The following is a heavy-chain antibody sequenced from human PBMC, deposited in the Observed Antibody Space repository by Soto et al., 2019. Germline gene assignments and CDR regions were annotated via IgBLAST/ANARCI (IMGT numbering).Heavy chain of an antibody. J-gene: IGHJ3*01. CDR3: ARGDRGAFDL. Sequence: GGSLRLSCAASGFTFGYYWMHWVRQAPGQGLVWVSRIHSDGSSTTYADSVKGRFTISRDNAKNTLYLQMNSPRAEDTAVYYCARGDRGAFDLWGQGTMVTVSS. V-gene: IGHV3-74*01. CDR1: GFTFGYYW. CDR2: IHSDGSST. D-gene: IGHD2-21*02.